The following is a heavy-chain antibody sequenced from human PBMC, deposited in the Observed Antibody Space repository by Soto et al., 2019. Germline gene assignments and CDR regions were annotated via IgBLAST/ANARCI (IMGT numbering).Heavy chain of an antibody. CDR1: GGTFGSYA. D-gene: IGHD5-12*01. V-gene: IGHV1-69*13. CDR3: ARHDSVEMATMYYFDY. Sequence: SVKVSCKASGGTFGSYAISWGRQAPGQGLEWMGGIIPIFGTANYAQKFQGRVTITADESTSTAYMELSSLRSEDTAVYYCARHDSVEMATMYYFDYWGQGTLVTSPQ. CDR2: IIPIFGTA. J-gene: IGHJ4*02.